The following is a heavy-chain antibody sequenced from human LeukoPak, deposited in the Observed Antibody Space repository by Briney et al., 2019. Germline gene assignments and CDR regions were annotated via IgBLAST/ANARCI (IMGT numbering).Heavy chain of an antibody. J-gene: IGHJ4*02. Sequence: GGSLTLSCVASGFTFANSAMHWVRQAPGKGLEWVTFISFDGSAKYYADAAKGRFAISRDNSKNTLYLEMGSLGLQDTAVYFCVEERDRAGYFRYWGQGILVTVSS. CDR3: VEERDRAGYFRY. CDR2: ISFDGSAK. V-gene: IGHV3-30*18. D-gene: IGHD6-19*01. CDR1: GFTFANSA.